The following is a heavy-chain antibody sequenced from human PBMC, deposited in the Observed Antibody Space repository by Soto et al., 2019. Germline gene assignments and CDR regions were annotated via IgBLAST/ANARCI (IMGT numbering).Heavy chain of an antibody. CDR2: IYYSGST. CDR3: AREWRRGGFGEFFDY. Sequence: QVQLQESGPGLVKPSQTLSLTCTVSGGSISSGGYYWSWIRQHPGKGLEWIGYIYYSGSTYYNPSLKSRVTISVDSSKNQFSLKLSSVTAADTAVYYCAREWRRGGFGEFFDYWGQGTLVTVSS. D-gene: IGHD3-10*01. CDR1: GGSISSGGYY. J-gene: IGHJ4*02. V-gene: IGHV4-31*03.